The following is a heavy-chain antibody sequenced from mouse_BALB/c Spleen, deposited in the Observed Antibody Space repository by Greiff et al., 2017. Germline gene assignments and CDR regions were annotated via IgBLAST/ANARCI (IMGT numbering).Heavy chain of an antibody. CDR1: GFTFSSYA. D-gene: IGHD2-10*02. CDR3: ARRQYGNY. CDR2: ISSGGSYT. V-gene: IGHV5-9-3*01. J-gene: IGHJ2*01. Sequence: EVKVVESGGGLVKPGGSLKLSCAASGFTFSSYAMSWVRQTPEKRLEWVATISSGGSYTYYPDSVKGRFTISRDNAKNTLYLQMSSLRSEDTAMYYCARRQYGNYWGQGTTLTVSS.